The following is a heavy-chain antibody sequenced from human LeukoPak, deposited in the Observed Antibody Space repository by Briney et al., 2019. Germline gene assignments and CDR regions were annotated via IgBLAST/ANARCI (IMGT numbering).Heavy chain of an antibody. D-gene: IGHD3-22*01. J-gene: IGHJ4*02. Sequence: ASVKVSCKASGGTFSSYAISWVRQAPGQGLEWMGGIIPIFGTANYAQKFTGRVTITTDESTSTAYMELSSLRSEDTAVYYCASNYYDSSGYYPHFDYWGQGTLVTVSS. CDR3: ASNYYDSSGYYPHFDY. V-gene: IGHV1-69*05. CDR2: IIPIFGTA. CDR1: GGTFSSYA.